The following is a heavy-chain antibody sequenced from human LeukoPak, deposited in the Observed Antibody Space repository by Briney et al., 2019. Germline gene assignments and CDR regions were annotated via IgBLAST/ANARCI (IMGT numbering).Heavy chain of an antibody. CDR2: TYYRSGWYS. Sequence: SQTLSLTCATSGDSISSNSVAWNWIRQSPSRGLEWLGRTYYRSGWYSDYAVSVKGRINFNPDTSKNQFSLQLISVTPEDTAVYYCARDARAGYSLPLDYWGQGTLVTVSS. CDR1: GDSISSNSVA. J-gene: IGHJ4*02. V-gene: IGHV6-1*01. D-gene: IGHD2-15*01. CDR3: ARDARAGYSLPLDY.